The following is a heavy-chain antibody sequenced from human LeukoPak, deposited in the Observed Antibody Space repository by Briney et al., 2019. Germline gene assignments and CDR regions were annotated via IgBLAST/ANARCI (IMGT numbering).Heavy chain of an antibody. CDR3: ARTATVTTAFDY. CDR1: GFTFSSYA. J-gene: IGHJ4*02. D-gene: IGHD4-17*01. CDR2: ISYDGSNK. Sequence: GGSLRLSCAASGFTFSSYAMHWVRQAPGKRLEWVAVISYDGSNKYYADSVKGRFTISRDNSKNTLYLQMNSLRAEDTAVYYCARTATVTTAFDYWGQGTLVTVSS. V-gene: IGHV3-30*04.